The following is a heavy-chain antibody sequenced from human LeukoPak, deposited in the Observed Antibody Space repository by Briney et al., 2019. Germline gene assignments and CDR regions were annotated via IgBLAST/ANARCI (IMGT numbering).Heavy chain of an antibody. D-gene: IGHD5-18*01. J-gene: IGHJ4*02. CDR2: ISPNGQTI. Sequence: GSLRLSCAASGFTFSDFYMTWVRQAPGMGLEWVAYISPNGQTIYYAESLQGRFTVSRDNAKNSLFLQMNNLGAEDSAVYYCAKAFTALVFFEYWGQGTLVTVSS. V-gene: IGHV3-11*01. CDR3: AKAFTALVFFEY. CDR1: GFTFSDFY.